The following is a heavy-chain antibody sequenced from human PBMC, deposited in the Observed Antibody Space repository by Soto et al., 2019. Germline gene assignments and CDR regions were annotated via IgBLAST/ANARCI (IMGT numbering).Heavy chain of an antibody. CDR1: GITFSSYW. CDR3: ARDRRLYSYDSGSYYTSDS. V-gene: IGHV3-7*03. CDR2: IKQDGSET. J-gene: IGHJ4*02. Sequence: EMQLVESGGGLVRPWGSLRLSCTASGITFSSYWMSWVRQAPGKGLEWVANIKQDGSETYYGDSVKGRFTISRDNAKNSLFLQMNSLRTEDTAVYYCARDRRLYSYDSGSYYTSDSWGQGTLVTVSS. D-gene: IGHD3-10*01.